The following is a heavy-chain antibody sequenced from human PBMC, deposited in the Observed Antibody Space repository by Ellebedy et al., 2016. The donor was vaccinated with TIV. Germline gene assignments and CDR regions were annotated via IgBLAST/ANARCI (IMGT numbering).Heavy chain of an antibody. CDR3: ARAPGSLQTYRTTWYQGAFDI. D-gene: IGHD6-13*01. J-gene: IGHJ3*02. CDR1: GFTLSRFT. CDR2: ISYDGRNT. Sequence: GESLKISCAASGFTLSRFTIHWVRQAPGKGLEWVALISYDGRNTDYGDSVKGRFTISRDNSKNTLDLQMNGLRPDDTALYYCARAPGSLQTYRTTWYQGAFDIWGQGTMVTVSS. V-gene: IGHV3-30*04.